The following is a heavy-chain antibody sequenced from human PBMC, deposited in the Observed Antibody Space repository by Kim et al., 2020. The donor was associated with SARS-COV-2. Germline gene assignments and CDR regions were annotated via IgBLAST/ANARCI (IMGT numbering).Heavy chain of an antibody. CDR3: ARRKLELRNSRYYVDY. D-gene: IGHD1-7*01. J-gene: IGHJ4*02. Sequence: LKSRVTMSVDTSRNQCSLKLSSVTAADTAVYYCARRKLELRNSRYYVDYWGQGTLVTVSS. V-gene: IGHV4-30-2*03.